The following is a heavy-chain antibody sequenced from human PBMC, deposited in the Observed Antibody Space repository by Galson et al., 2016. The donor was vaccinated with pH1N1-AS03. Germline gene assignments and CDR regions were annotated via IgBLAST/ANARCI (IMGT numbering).Heavy chain of an antibody. D-gene: IGHD1-20*01. J-gene: IGHJ4*02. CDR3: ARSSVTGALFDSLDY. Sequence: PALVKPTQTLTLTCTVSGFSLSTSGMRVNWIRQPPGKALEWLARIDWDDDKFYNTSLKTRLTISRDMSKNQVVLIMTNMDPVDTATYYCARSSVTGALFDSLDYWGQGTLVTVSS. CDR2: IDWDDDK. V-gene: IGHV2-70*04. CDR1: GFSLSTSGMR.